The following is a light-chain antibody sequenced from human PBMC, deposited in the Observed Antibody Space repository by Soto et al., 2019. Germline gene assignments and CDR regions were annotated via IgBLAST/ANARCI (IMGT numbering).Light chain of an antibody. CDR1: SSDIGAYNF. CDR2: DVN. J-gene: IGLJ2*01. Sequence: QSVLTQPASVSGSPGQSITISCTGTSSDIGAYNFVSWYQQHPGKAPKLMLYDVNIRPSGVSNRFSGSKSGNTASLTIPGLQAEDEADYYCTSWTTSTTMIFGGGNKLTVL. V-gene: IGLV2-14*03. CDR3: TSWTTSTTMI.